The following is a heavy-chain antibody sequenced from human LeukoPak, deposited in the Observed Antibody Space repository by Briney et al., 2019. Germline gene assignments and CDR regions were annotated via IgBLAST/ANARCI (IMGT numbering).Heavy chain of an antibody. CDR1: GYAFTGYY. CDR3: ARGNSVSHFDY. J-gene: IGHJ4*02. D-gene: IGHD4-23*01. V-gene: IGHV1-2*02. CDR2: INPNSGGT. Sequence: ASVKVSCKASGYAFTGYYMHWVRQAPGQGLEWMGWINPNSGGTNYAQKFQGRVTMTRDMSTSTVYMELSSLRSEDTAVYYCARGNSVSHFDYWGQGTLVTVSS.